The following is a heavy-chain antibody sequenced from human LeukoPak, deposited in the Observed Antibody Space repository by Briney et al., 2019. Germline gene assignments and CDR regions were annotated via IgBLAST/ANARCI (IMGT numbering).Heavy chain of an antibody. V-gene: IGHV3-23*01. Sequence: PGACLRLSCAASGFTSSIYAMSWVRQAAGTGLEGVSSFTGSGGRTYYADSVKARFTIPRDNSNNTLYLQKKTLIAEDEAIYYCVKEGRSLCVWRDDAFLIWGQGTGVRVSS. CDR1: GFTSSIYA. CDR2: FTGSGGRT. J-gene: IGHJ3*02. D-gene: IGHD2-21*01. CDR3: VKEGRSLCVWRDDAFLI.